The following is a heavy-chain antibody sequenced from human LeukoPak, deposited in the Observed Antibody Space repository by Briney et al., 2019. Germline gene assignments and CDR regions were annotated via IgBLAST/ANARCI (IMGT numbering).Heavy chain of an antibody. CDR3: ARVRYCSSTSCPSDY. V-gene: IGHV3-21*01. CDR1: GFTFSSYS. D-gene: IGHD2-2*01. J-gene: IGHJ4*02. CDR2: ISSSSSYI. Sequence: GGSLRLSCAASGFTFSSYSMNWVRQAPGKGLGWVSSISSSSSYIYYADSVKGRFTISRDNAKNSLYQQMNSLRAEDTAVYYCARVRYCSSTSCPSDYWGQGTLVTVSS.